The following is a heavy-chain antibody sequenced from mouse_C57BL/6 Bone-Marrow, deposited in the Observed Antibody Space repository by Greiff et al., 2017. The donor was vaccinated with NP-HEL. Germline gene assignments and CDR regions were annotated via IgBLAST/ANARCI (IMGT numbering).Heavy chain of an antibody. CDR3: ARHFYDGYYWYFDV. Sequence: EVKLVESGGGLVQPGESLKLSCESNEYEFPSHDMSWVRKTPEKRLELVAAINSDGGSTYYPDTMERRFIIARDNTTKTLYLQMSSLRSEDTALYYCARHFYDGYYWYFDVWGTGTTVTVSS. J-gene: IGHJ1*03. D-gene: IGHD2-3*01. CDR1: EYEFPSHD. V-gene: IGHV5-2*03. CDR2: INSDGGST.